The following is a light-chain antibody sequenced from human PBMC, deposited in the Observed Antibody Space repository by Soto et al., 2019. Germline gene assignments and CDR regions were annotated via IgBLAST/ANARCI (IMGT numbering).Light chain of an antibody. V-gene: IGKV3D-15*01. CDR1: QSVTTH. J-gene: IGKJ1*01. CDR2: DAS. Sequence: EIVMTQSPATLSVSPGERVTLSCRASQSVTTHLAWFQQRPGQTPRLLIYDASTRAPGIPDRFSGSGSGTDFTLTIGRLEPEDFAVYYCQQYLVTPWTFGQGTKVDIK. CDR3: QQYLVTPWT.